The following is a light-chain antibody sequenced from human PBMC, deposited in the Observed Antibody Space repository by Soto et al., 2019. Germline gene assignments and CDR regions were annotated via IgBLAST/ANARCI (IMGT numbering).Light chain of an antibody. V-gene: IGKV3-20*01. CDR1: QSVSSNY. J-gene: IGKJ1*01. CDR3: QQYGASVWT. CDR2: GAS. Sequence: EIVLTQYPGTLSLSPGERATLSCRASQSVSSNYLGWYQQKPGQAPRLLIYGASSRATGIPDRFSGSGSGTDFTLTISRLETEDFAVYYCQQYGASVWTSGQGTKVEIK.